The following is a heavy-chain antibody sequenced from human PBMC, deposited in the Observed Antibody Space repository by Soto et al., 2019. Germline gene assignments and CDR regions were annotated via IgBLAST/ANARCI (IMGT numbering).Heavy chain of an antibody. CDR2: ISGSGGST. Sequence: GGSLSLSCAASGFTFSSYAMSWVRQAPGKGLEWVSAISGSGGSTYYADSVKGRFTISRDNSKNTLYLQMNSLRAEDTAVYYCAGDYCSSTSCYLYYYYGMDVWGQGTTVTVSS. CDR1: GFTFSSYA. D-gene: IGHD2-2*01. J-gene: IGHJ6*02. CDR3: AGDYCSSTSCYLYYYYGMDV. V-gene: IGHV3-23*01.